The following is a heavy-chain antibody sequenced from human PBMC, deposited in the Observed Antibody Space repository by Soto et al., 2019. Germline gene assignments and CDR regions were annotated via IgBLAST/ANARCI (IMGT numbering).Heavy chain of an antibody. V-gene: IGHV3-21*01. CDR1: GFTFSSYS. D-gene: IGHD2-21*02. J-gene: IGHJ3*02. Sequence: EVQLVESGGGLVQPGGSLRLSCAASGFTFSSYSMNWVRQAPGKGLEWVSSISSSSSYIYYADSVKGRFTISRDNAKNSLYLQMNSLRAEDTAVYYCARDWVTPDAFDIWGQGTMVTVSS. CDR3: ARDWVTPDAFDI. CDR2: ISSSSSYI.